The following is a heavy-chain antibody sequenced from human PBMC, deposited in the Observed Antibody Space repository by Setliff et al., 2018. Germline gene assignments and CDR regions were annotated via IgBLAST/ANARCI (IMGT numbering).Heavy chain of an antibody. Sequence: SETLSLTCTVSGASIGSHNWIWIRQPAGKGLEWIGHIYTSGITNYNPSLKTRVSMSMDTSTNQLSLKLTSVTAADTAVYYCARAISGWLRKDPHFFYYYMDVWGAGTSVTVSS. J-gene: IGHJ6*03. V-gene: IGHV4-4*07. CDR3: ARAISGWLRKDPHFFYYYMDV. CDR2: IYTSGIT. D-gene: IGHD6-19*01. CDR1: GASIGSHN.